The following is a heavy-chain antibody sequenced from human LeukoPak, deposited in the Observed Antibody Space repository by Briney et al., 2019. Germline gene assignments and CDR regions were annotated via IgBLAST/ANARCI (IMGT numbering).Heavy chain of an antibody. Sequence: SETLSLTCTVSGGSVSSGAYFWSWIRQPAGKQLEWIGRIYTSGSTNYNPSLKSRVTISLDTSKNQFSLNLSSVTAADTAVYYCARDGYCSSASCSDAFDIWGQGTMVTVSS. J-gene: IGHJ3*02. CDR3: ARDGYCSSASCSDAFDI. D-gene: IGHD2-2*03. V-gene: IGHV4-61*02. CDR2: IYTSGST. CDR1: GGSVSSGAYF.